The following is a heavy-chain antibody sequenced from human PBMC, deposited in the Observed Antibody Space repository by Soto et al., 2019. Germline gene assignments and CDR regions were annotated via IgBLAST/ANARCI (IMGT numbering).Heavy chain of an antibody. D-gene: IGHD6-13*01. CDR2: VHYSGNT. CDR1: GGSIRSGDYY. V-gene: IGHV4-30-4*01. J-gene: IGHJ4*02. Sequence: SETLSLTCTVSGGSIRSGDYYWSWIRQTPERGLEWCGYVHYSGNTFYTPSLKSRATISLDTSRNQFSLNLSSVTAADSAVYYCAREIMAADHFDYWGQGALVT. CDR3: AREIMAADHFDY.